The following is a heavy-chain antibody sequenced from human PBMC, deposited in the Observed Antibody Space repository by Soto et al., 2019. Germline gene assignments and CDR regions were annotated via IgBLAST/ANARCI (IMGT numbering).Heavy chain of an antibody. Sequence: PSETLSLTCTVSGGSISSYYWSWIRQPPGKGLEWIGYIYYSGSTNYNPSLKSRVTISVDTSKNQFSLKLSSVTAADTAVYYCARGDSIMVRGVPQPSFDYWGQGTLVTVS. D-gene: IGHD3-10*01. J-gene: IGHJ4*02. CDR2: IYYSGST. CDR3: ARGDSIMVRGVPQPSFDY. CDR1: GGSISSYY. V-gene: IGHV4-59*01.